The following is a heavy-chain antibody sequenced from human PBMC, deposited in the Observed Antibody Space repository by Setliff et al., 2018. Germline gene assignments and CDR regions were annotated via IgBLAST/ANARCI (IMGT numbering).Heavy chain of an antibody. Sequence: ASVKVSCKASGYTFTSYGISWVRQAPGQGLEWMGWISAYNGNTNYAQKLQGRVTMTTDTSTSTAYMELRSLRSDDTAVYYCARPLSQFWSGYHTAAFDIWGQGTMVTVSS. CDR3: ARPLSQFWSGYHTAAFDI. CDR1: GYTFTSYG. CDR2: ISAYNGNT. V-gene: IGHV1-18*01. J-gene: IGHJ3*02. D-gene: IGHD3-3*01.